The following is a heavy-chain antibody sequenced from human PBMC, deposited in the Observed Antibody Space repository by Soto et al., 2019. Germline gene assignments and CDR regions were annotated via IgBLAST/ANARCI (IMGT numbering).Heavy chain of an antibody. CDR2: IIPILGTT. D-gene: IGHD3-3*01. CDR1: GGTFNSYA. V-gene: IGHV1-69*06. J-gene: IGHJ6*02. Sequence: QVQLVQSGAEVKAPGSSLKVSCKFSGGTFNSYAITWVRQVPGQGLEWMGGIIPILGTTNSAQKFLGRVTITAETSTNTAYVDLSHLRSEVTAVYYCERARVRLLRQTHNDYAMVVWGQGTTVTVSS. CDR3: ERARVRLLRQTHNDYAMVV.